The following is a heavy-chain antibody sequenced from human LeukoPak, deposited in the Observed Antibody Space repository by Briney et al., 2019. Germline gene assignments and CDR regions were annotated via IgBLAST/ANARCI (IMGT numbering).Heavy chain of an antibody. V-gene: IGHV2-70*11. Sequence: SGPTLVNPTQTLTLTCTFSGFALSTSGMCVSCIRHPPGKALEWLARIDWDDDKYYSTSLKTRLTISKDTSKNQVVLTMTNMDPVDTATYYCARISNYYDSSGRFAYWGQGTLVTVSS. J-gene: IGHJ4*02. CDR2: IDWDDDK. D-gene: IGHD3-22*01. CDR3: ARISNYYDSSGRFAY. CDR1: GFALSTSGMC.